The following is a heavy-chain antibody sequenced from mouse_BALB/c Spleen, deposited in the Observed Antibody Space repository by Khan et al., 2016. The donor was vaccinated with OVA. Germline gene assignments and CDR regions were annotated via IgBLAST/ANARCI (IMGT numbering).Heavy chain of an antibody. Sequence: VQLKQSGPGLVAPSQSLSITCTISGFSLTNYGIHWVRQPPGKGLEWLVVIWSDGSTTYNSALKSRLTISKDNSKSQVFLKMNSLQTDDTGVYFCARQPYYHYNIMDYWGQGTSVTVSS. J-gene: IGHJ4*01. D-gene: IGHD2-10*01. CDR2: IWSDGST. V-gene: IGHV2-6-1*01. CDR3: ARQPYYHYNIMDY. CDR1: GFSLTNYG.